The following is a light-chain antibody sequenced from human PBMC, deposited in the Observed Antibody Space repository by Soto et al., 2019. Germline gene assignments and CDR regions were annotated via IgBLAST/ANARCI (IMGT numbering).Light chain of an antibody. CDR3: HQSYSNPKT. Sequence: DIQMTQSPSSPSSSVGDKVTITFRASQSMSSYLNWYQQKPGKAPKLLIYAASSLQSGVPSRFSGSGSGTDFTLTISSLQPEDFATYYCHQSYSNPKTFGQGTKVDIK. J-gene: IGKJ1*01. CDR1: QSMSSY. CDR2: AAS. V-gene: IGKV1-39*01.